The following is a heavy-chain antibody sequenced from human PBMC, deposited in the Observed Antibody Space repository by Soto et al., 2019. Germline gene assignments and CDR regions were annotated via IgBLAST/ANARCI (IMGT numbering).Heavy chain of an antibody. CDR1: GYTFTDCY. Sequence: ASVKVSCKASGYTFTDCYIHWVRQAPGQGLEWMGWINPKSGGTNIAQRFKGRVNMTRDMSISTVYMEMNRLKSDDTAVYYCVRDGLVSSARYYFDYWGQGTLVTVSS. V-gene: IGHV1-2*02. CDR2: INPKSGGT. J-gene: IGHJ4*02. CDR3: VRDGLVSSARYYFDY. D-gene: IGHD6-13*01.